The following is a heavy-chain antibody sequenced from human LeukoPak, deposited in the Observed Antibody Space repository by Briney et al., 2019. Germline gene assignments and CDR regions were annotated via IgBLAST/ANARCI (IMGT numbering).Heavy chain of an antibody. D-gene: IGHD5-18*01. V-gene: IGHV4-61*08. J-gene: IGHJ4*02. CDR2: IYYNGNT. CDR3: ARGARGYSYGSVDY. CDR1: GGSISSGGYY. Sequence: RSSETLSLTCTVSGGSISSGGYYWNWIRRPPGKGLEWIGYIYYNGNTNYSPSLKSRVTMSVDTSKNLFSLKVSSVTAADTAVYYCARGARGYSYGSVDYWGQGTLVTVSS.